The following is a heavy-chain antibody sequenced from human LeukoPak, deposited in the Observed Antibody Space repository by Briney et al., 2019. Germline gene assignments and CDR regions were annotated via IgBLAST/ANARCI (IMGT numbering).Heavy chain of an antibody. CDR2: IKQDGSEK. V-gene: IGHV3-7*01. CDR1: GFTFSSRDW. Sequence: GGSLRLSCVASGFTFSSRDWMTWVRQAPGKGLEWVANIKQDGSEKNYVDSVKGRFTISRDNAKNSVDLQMNSLRVEDTAVYYCARVGGYDSSEFDYWGQGTLVTVSS. D-gene: IGHD3-22*01. J-gene: IGHJ4*02. CDR3: ARVGGYDSSEFDY.